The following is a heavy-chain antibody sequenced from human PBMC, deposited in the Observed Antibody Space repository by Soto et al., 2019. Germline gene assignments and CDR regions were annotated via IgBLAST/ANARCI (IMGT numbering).Heavy chain of an antibody. V-gene: IGHV3-30-3*01. CDR1: GFTFSSYA. Sequence: SLRLSCAASGFTFSSYAMHWVRQAPGKGLEWVAVISYDGSNKYYADSVKGRFTIPRDNSKNTLYLQMNSLRAEDTAVYYCARGHYCTNGVCYTPYYYGMDVWGQGTTVTVSS. CDR2: ISYDGSNK. CDR3: ARGHYCTNGVCYTPYYYGMDV. D-gene: IGHD2-8*01. J-gene: IGHJ6*02.